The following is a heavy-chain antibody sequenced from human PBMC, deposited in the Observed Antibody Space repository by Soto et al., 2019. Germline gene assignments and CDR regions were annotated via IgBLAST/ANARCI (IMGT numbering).Heavy chain of an antibody. J-gene: IGHJ6*02. CDR1: GYTFTSYY. V-gene: IGHV1-46*01. D-gene: IGHD4-4*01. CDR2: INPSGGST. Sequence: ASVKGSCKASGYTFTSYYMHWVRQAPGQGLEWMGIINPSGGSTSYAQKFQGRVTMTRDTSTSTVYMELSSLRSEDTAVYYCASANYSPYYYYGMDVWGQGTTVTVSS. CDR3: ASANYSPYYYYGMDV.